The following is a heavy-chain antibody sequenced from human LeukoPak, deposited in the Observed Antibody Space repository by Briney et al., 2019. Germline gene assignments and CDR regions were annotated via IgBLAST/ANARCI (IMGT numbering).Heavy chain of an antibody. Sequence: SETLSLTCSVSGDSISSYYWSWIRQPPGKGLEWIGFIYSSGSTNSNPSLKSRVTISVDTSKNQFSLKLSSVTAADTAVYYCARGLVPAAMPDYWGQGTLVTVSS. CDR2: IYSSGST. D-gene: IGHD2-2*01. CDR1: GDSISSYY. V-gene: IGHV4-59*01. J-gene: IGHJ4*02. CDR3: ARGLVPAAMPDY.